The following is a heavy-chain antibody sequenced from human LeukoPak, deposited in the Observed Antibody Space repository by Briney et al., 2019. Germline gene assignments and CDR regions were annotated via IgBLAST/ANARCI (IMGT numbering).Heavy chain of an antibody. V-gene: IGHV3-74*01. D-gene: IGHD4-17*01. CDR2: INSDGSST. Sequence: GGSLRLSCAASGFTFSNYWMHWVRQAPGKGLVWVSRINSDGSSTTSADPVKGRFTISRVNAKNTLYLQMNSLRAEDTAVYYCAKGGATVIDYWGQGTLVTVSS. CDR1: GFTFSNYW. CDR3: AKGGATVIDY. J-gene: IGHJ4*02.